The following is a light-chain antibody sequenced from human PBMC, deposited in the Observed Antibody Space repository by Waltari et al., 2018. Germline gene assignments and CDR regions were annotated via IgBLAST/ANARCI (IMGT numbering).Light chain of an antibody. V-gene: IGKV3-11*01. J-gene: IGKJ4*01. CDR3: QQRSNWPPALT. Sequence: EIVLTQSPATLSLSPGERATLSCRANQSVSSSLAWYQQKTGQAPRLLIYAAFNRATGIPGRFCGSGSGTDFTLTISSLEPEDFAVYYCQQRSNWPPALTFGGGTNVEIK. CDR2: AAF. CDR1: QSVSSS.